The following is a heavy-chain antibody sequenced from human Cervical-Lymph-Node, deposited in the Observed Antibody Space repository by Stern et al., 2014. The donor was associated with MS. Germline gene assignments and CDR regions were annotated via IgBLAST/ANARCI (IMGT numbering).Heavy chain of an antibody. D-gene: IGHD3-3*01. Sequence: EVQLEESGGGLVQPGGSLRLSCAASGFTFSTYTMNWVRQAPGKGLEWVSYISTRSSTIHYAGSVQGRFTVSRDNARSSLYLQMNRLRAEDTAVYYCARGDDDFWSGYYYDYWGQGTLVTVSS. J-gene: IGHJ4*02. CDR2: ISTRSSTI. CDR1: GFTFSTYT. V-gene: IGHV3-48*01. CDR3: ARGDDDFWSGYYYDY.